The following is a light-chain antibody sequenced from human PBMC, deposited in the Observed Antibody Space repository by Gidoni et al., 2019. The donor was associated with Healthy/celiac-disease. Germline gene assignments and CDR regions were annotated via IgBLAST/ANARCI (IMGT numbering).Light chain of an antibody. V-gene: IGKV3-15*01. J-gene: IGKJ2*01. CDR2: GAS. Sequence: EIVMTQSPATLSVSPGERATLSCRASQSVSSNLAWYPQKPGQAPRLLIYGASTRATEFTLTISSLQSEDFAVYYCQQYNNWPPYTFGQGTKLEIK. CDR1: QSVSSN. CDR3: QQYNNWPPYT.